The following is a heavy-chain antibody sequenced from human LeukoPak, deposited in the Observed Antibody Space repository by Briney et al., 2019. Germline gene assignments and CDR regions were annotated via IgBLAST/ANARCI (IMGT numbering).Heavy chain of an antibody. CDR1: GGTFSGYA. V-gene: IGHV1-69*04. CDR2: IIPILGIA. Sequence: ASVKVSCKASGGTFSGYAISWVRQAPGQGLEWMGRIIPILGIANYAQKFQGRVTITADKSTSTAYMELSSLRSEDTAVYYCARMGFWSGYSTDYWGQGTLVTVSS. J-gene: IGHJ4*02. D-gene: IGHD3-3*01. CDR3: ARMGFWSGYSTDY.